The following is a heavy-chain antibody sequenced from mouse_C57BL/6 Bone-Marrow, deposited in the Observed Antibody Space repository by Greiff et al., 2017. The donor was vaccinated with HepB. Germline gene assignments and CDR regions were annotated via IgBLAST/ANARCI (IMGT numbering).Heavy chain of an antibody. J-gene: IGHJ4*01. CDR3: ARIYWPYAMDY. CDR2: INYDGSST. CDR1: GFTFSDYY. V-gene: IGHV5-16*01. D-gene: IGHD2-1*01. Sequence: EVKLMESEGGLVQPGRSMKLSCTASGFTFSDYYMAWVRQVPEKGLEWVANINYDGSSTYYLDSLKSRFIISRDNAKNILYLQMSSLKSEDTATYYCARIYWPYAMDYWGQGTSVTVSS.